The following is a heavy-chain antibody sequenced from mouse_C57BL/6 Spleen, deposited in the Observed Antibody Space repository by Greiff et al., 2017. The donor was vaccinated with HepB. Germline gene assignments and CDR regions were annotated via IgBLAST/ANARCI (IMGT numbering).Heavy chain of an antibody. CDR2: ISSGGDYI. D-gene: IGHD1-1*01. CDR1: GFTFSSYA. J-gene: IGHJ1*03. Sequence: EVKVVESGEGLVKPGGSLKLSCAASGFTFSSYAMSWVRQTPEKRLEWVAYISSGGDYIYYADTVKGRFTISRDNARNTLYLQMSSLKSDDTAMYYCTRAYGRYWYFDVWGTGTTVTVSS. V-gene: IGHV5-9-1*02. CDR3: TRAYGRYWYFDV.